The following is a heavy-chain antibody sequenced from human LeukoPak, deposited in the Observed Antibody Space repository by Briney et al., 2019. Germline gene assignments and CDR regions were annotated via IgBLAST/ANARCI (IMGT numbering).Heavy chain of an antibody. CDR3: AKGLRYFDWLGGGC. D-gene: IGHD3-9*01. CDR1: GFTFSSYG. J-gene: IGHJ4*02. V-gene: IGHV3-30*18. CDR2: ISYDGSNK. Sequence: GGSLRLSCAASGFTFSSYGMHWVRQAPGKGLDWVAVISYDGSNKYYADSVKGRFTISRDNSKNTLYLQMNSLRAEDTAVYYCAKGLRYFDWLGGGCWGQGTLVTVSS.